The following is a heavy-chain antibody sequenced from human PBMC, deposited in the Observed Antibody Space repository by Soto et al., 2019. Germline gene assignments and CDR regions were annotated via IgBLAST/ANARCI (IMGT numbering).Heavy chain of an antibody. V-gene: IGHV1-8*01. CDR3: ASSVWGSYPKFDS. CDR2: MNPNSGNT. Sequence: ASVKVSCKASGYTFTSYDINWVRQATGQGLEWMGWMNPNSGNTGYAQKFQGRVTMTRNTSISTAYRELIVLRAEDTVVYSCASSVWGSYPKFDSWGQETSVPVSP. J-gene: IGHJ4*02. CDR1: GYTFTSYD. D-gene: IGHD3-16*02.